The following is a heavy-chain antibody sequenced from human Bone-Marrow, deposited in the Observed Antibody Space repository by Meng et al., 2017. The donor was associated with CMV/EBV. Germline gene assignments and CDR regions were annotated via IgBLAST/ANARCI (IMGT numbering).Heavy chain of an antibody. J-gene: IGHJ1*01. CDR2: IYHSGTT. D-gene: IGHD3-3*01. CDR3: AGYVVTIFGAVVPEYFQH. CDR1: GDSTRRGYQ. V-gene: IGHV4-38-2*02. Sequence: GSLRLSCTVSGDSTRRGYQWGWIRQPPGKGLEWIGNIYHSGTTYYNPALRSRVTISLDTHNNQFSLKLSSVTATDTAMYYCAGYVVTIFGAVVPEYFQHWGQGTLVTGYS.